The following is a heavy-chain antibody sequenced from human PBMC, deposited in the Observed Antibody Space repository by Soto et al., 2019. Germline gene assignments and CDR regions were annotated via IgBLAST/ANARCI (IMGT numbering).Heavy chain of an antibody. V-gene: IGHV3-23*01. D-gene: IGHD2-21*01. J-gene: IGHJ5*02. CDR3: AKDAVYKDGLWLMDS. CDR1: AFTISTYA. Sequence: GGSLRLSCSASAFTISTYAMTWVREAPEKGLECVSGVTGSGGQIHYADSVKGRFTISNDNSKNTLYLQMSSLREEDTALYYCAKDAVYKDGLWLMDSWGQGTLVTVSS. CDR2: VTGSGGQI.